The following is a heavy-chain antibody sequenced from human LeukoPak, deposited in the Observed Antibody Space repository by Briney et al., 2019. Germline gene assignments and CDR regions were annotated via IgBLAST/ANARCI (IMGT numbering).Heavy chain of an antibody. J-gene: IGHJ4*02. D-gene: IGHD5-12*01. CDR3: ARVHRGYSFGRLDY. V-gene: IGHV3-48*02. CDR1: GFTFSSYS. Sequence: GSLRLSCAASGFTFSSYSMNWVRQAPGKGLEWGSYISGSDNTIYYADSVKGRFTISRDNARNSLYLQMNSLRDEDTAVYYCARVHRGYSFGRLDYWGQGTLVTVSS. CDR2: ISGSDNTI.